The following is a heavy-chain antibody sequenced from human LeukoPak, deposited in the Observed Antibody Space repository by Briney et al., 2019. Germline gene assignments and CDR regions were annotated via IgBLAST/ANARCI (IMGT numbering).Heavy chain of an antibody. CDR2: IYYSGST. CDR1: GGSISSYY. J-gene: IGHJ4*02. V-gene: IGHV4-59*01. D-gene: IGHD3-22*01. CDR3: ARVGDSSGYSAVDY. Sequence: SGTLSLTCIVSGGSISSYYWSWIRQPPGKGLEWIGYIYYSGSTDYNTSLKSRVTISVDTSKNQFSLKLNSVTAADTAVYYCARVGDSSGYSAVDYWGQGTLVTVSS.